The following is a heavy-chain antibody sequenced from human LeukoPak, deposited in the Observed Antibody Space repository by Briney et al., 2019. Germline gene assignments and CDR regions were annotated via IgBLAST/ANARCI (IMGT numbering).Heavy chain of an antibody. CDR3: ARLDYYGSGSYVRFDY. Sequence: SETLSLTYTVSGGSIRSSSYYWGWIRQPPGKGLDWIGSIYYSGSTYYNPSLKSRVTISVDTSKNQFSLKLSSVTAADTAVYYCARLDYYGSGSYVRFDYWGQGTLVTVSS. CDR2: IYYSGST. J-gene: IGHJ4*02. V-gene: IGHV4-39*01. CDR1: GGSIRSSSYY. D-gene: IGHD3-10*01.